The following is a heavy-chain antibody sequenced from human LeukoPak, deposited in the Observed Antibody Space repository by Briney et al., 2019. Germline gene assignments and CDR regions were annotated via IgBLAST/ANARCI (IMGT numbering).Heavy chain of an antibody. Sequence: PSETLSLTCAVYGGSFSDYYWSWIRQPPGKGLEWIGEINPSGSTDYNPSLKSRVTISVDTSKNQFSLKLSSVTAADTAVYYCARDLGDGYNMYYFDYWGQGTLVTVSS. CDR3: ARDLGDGYNMYYFDY. V-gene: IGHV4-34*01. J-gene: IGHJ4*02. CDR1: GGSFSDYY. CDR2: INPSGST. D-gene: IGHD5-24*01.